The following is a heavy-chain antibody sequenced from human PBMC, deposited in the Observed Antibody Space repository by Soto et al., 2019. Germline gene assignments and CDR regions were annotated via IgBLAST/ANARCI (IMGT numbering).Heavy chain of an antibody. CDR2: IYYSGST. CDR1: GGSISSGDYY. CDR3: ARGSIVLMVYAIDY. J-gene: IGHJ4*02. V-gene: IGHV4-30-4*01. Sequence: SETLSLTCTVSGGSISSGDYYWSWIRQPPGKGLEWIGYIYYSGSTYYNPSLKSRVTISVDTSKNQFSLKLSSVTAADTAVYYCARGSIVLMVYAIDYWGQGTLVTVSP. D-gene: IGHD2-8*01.